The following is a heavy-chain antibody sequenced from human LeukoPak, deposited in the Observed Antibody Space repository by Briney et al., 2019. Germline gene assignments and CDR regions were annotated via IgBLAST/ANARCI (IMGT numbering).Heavy chain of an antibody. CDR2: ISGSGGST. Sequence: GGSLRLSCAASGFTFSYYAMSWVRQAPGKGLEWVSGISGSGGSTNYADSVKGRFTMSRDNSKNTLYLQMNSLRAEDTGVYYCARKGDVAVVAATPFEYWGQGTLVTVSS. V-gene: IGHV3-23*01. J-gene: IGHJ4*02. CDR1: GFTFSYYA. CDR3: ARKGDVAVVAATPFEY. D-gene: IGHD2-15*01.